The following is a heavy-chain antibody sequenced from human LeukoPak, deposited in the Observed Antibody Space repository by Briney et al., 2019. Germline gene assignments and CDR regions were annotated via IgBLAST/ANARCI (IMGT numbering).Heavy chain of an antibody. CDR2: INPNSGGT. Sequence: ASVKVSCKASGYTFTGYYMHWARQAPGQGLEWMGWINPNSGGTNYAQKFQGRVTMTRDTSISTAYMELSRLRSDDTAVYYCAGVPAAILNWFDPWGQGTLVTVSS. CDR3: AGVPAAILNWFDP. V-gene: IGHV1-2*02. CDR1: GYTFTGYY. J-gene: IGHJ5*02. D-gene: IGHD2-2*02.